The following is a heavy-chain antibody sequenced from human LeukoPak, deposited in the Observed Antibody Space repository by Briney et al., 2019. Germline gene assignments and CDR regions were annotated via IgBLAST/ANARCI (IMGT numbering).Heavy chain of an antibody. CDR2: TIPIFSTA. V-gene: IGHV1-69*13. CDR1: GGTFSNYA. J-gene: IGHJ4*02. D-gene: IGHD3-22*01. Sequence: ASVKVSCKPSGGTFSNYAFNWVRQAPGQGLEWMGGTIPIFSTANYAQKFQGRVTITADESTSTAYMELSSLRSEDTAVYYCARGPYYYDSSGYFAGNYFDYWGQGTLVTVSS. CDR3: ARGPYYYDSSGYFAGNYFDY.